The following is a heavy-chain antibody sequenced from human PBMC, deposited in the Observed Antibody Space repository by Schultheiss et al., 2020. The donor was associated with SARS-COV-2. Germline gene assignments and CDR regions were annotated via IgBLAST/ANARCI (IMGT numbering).Heavy chain of an antibody. J-gene: IGHJ4*02. CDR1: GGSFSGYY. D-gene: IGHD5-18*01. Sequence: SETLSLTCAVYGGSFSGYYWSWIRQPPGKGLEWIGEINHRGSTNYNPSLKSRVTISVDTSKNQFSLKLSSVTAADTAVYYCARGGYPFDYWGQGTLVTGSS. CDR3: ARGGYPFDY. CDR2: INHRGST. V-gene: IGHV4-34*01.